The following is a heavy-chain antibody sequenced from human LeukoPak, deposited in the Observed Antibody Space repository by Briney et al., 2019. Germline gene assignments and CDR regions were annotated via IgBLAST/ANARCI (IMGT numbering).Heavy chain of an antibody. D-gene: IGHD3-10*01. Sequence: SETLSLTCTVSGASISSSHYYWAWIRQPPGKGLQWIGYIYYSGSTNCNPSLKSRVTISIDTSKNQFSLKLRSVTAADTAVYYCAREVPIVRGLRWDYWGQGTLVTVSS. J-gene: IGHJ4*02. CDR3: AREVPIVRGLRWDY. V-gene: IGHV4-61*01. CDR1: GASISSSHYY. CDR2: IYYSGST.